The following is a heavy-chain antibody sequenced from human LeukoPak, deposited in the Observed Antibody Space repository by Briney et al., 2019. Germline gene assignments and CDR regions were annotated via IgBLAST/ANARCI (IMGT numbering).Heavy chain of an antibody. CDR1: GFTFTTYW. Sequence: PGGSVRLSCAASGFTFTTYWMSWVRQAPGKGLEWVGFIRSQIYGGTPEYAASVKGRFTISRDDSEGVAYLQMNSLKTEDTAVYYCTRDQTPYYWGQGTLVTVSS. J-gene: IGHJ4*02. CDR3: TRDQTPYY. V-gene: IGHV3-49*04. CDR2: IRSQIYGGTP.